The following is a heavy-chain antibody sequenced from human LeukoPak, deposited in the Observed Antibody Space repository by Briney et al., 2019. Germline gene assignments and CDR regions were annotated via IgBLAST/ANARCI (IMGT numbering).Heavy chain of an antibody. Sequence: GGSLRLSCAASGFTFSSYGMSWVRQAPGKGLEWVSAISGSGGSTYYADSVKGRFTISRDNSKNTLYLQTNSLRAEDTAVYYCAKDLLTYYYDSSGYQPFDYWGQGTLVTVSS. CDR1: GFTFSSYG. V-gene: IGHV3-23*01. J-gene: IGHJ4*02. CDR2: ISGSGGST. D-gene: IGHD3-22*01. CDR3: AKDLLTYYYDSSGYQPFDY.